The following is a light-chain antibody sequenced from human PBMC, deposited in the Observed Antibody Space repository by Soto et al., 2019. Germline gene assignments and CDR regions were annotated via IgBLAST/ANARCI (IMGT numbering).Light chain of an antibody. CDR2: AAS. Sequence: IVMTQSPATLSVSPGEGATLSCRASQSVSSNLAWYQQKPGQPPRLLIYAASTRATGIPARFSGSGSETEFTLTISSLQSEDFAIYYCQQSNDWPQTFGQGTKVDIK. J-gene: IGKJ1*01. V-gene: IGKV3-15*01. CDR3: QQSNDWPQT. CDR1: QSVSSN.